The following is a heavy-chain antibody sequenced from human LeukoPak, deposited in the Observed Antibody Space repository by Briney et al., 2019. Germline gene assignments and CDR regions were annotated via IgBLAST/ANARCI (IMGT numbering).Heavy chain of an antibody. J-gene: IGHJ3*02. CDR2: FDPEDGET. D-gene: IGHD3-10*01. CDR1: GYTLTELS. V-gene: IGHV1-24*01. Sequence: GASVKVSCKVSGYTLTELSMHWVRQAPGKGLEWMGGFDPEDGETIYAQKFQGRVTMTTDTSTSTAHMELRSLRSDDTAVYYCARVLGGSGSYRAFDIWGQGTMVTVSS. CDR3: ARVLGGSGSYRAFDI.